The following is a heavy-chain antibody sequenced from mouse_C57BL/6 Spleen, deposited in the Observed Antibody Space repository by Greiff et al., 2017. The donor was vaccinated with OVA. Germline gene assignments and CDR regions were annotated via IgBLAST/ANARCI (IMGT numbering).Heavy chain of an antibody. J-gene: IGHJ1*03. D-gene: IGHD1-1*01. CDR2: IYPRDGST. Sequence: VQVVESGPELVKPGASVKLSCKASGYTFTSYDINWVKQRPGQGLEWIGWIYPRDGSTKYNEKFKGKATLTVDTSSSTAYMELHSLTSEDSAVYFCAREGITTVVANWYFDVWGTGTTVTVSS. CDR3: AREGITTVVANWYFDV. CDR1: GYTFTSYD. V-gene: IGHV1-85*01.